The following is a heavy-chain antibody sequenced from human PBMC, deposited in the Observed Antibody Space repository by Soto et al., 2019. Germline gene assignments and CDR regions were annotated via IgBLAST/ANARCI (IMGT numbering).Heavy chain of an antibody. V-gene: IGHV4-31*03. J-gene: IGHJ5*02. CDR2: IYYSGST. D-gene: IGHD2-15*01. Sequence: KASETLSLTCTVSGGSISSGGYYWSWIRQHPGKGLEWIGYIYYSGSTYYNPSLKSRVTISVDTSKNQFSLKLSSVTAADTAVYYCARGGNPNWFYPWGQGTLVTVSS. CDR1: GGSISSGGYY. CDR3: ARGGNPNWFYP.